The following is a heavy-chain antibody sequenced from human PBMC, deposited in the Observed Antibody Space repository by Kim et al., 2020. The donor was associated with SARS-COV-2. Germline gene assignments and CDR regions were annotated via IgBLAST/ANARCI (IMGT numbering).Heavy chain of an antibody. CDR3: VRGSGGTDYYYYMDV. D-gene: IGHD6-25*01. J-gene: IGHJ6*03. Sequence: SLKSRVTISVDTSKNQFSLKLSSVTAADTAVYYCVRGSGGTDYYYYMDVWGKGTTVTVSS. V-gene: IGHV4-31*02.